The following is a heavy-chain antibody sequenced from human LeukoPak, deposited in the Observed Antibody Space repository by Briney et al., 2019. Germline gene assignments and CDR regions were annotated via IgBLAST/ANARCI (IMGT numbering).Heavy chain of an antibody. V-gene: IGHV1-2*06. Sequence: ASVKVSCKTSGYTFIDYFIHWVRQAPGQGLEWMGRLNPNNGHTFYTEEFQGRVTMTSDTSISTAYMELSRLTSDDTALYYCARDLSSTSNWEFDYWGQGTLVTVSS. J-gene: IGHJ4*02. CDR2: LNPNNGHT. D-gene: IGHD7-27*01. CDR3: ARDLSSTSNWEFDY. CDR1: GYTFIDYF.